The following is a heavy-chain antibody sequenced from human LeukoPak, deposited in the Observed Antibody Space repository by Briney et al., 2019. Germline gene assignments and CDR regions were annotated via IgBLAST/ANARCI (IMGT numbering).Heavy chain of an antibody. CDR2: INTDGSST. CDR3: AKGVIQSSGWSSEFDY. V-gene: IGHV3-74*01. D-gene: IGHD6-19*01. CDR1: GFTFSNYW. Sequence: GGSLRLSCAASGFTFSNYWMHWVRQAPGKGLVWVSRINTDGSSTSYVDSVKGRFTISRDNSKNTLYLQMNSLRAEDTAVYYCAKGVIQSSGWSSEFDYWGQGTLVTVSS. J-gene: IGHJ4*02.